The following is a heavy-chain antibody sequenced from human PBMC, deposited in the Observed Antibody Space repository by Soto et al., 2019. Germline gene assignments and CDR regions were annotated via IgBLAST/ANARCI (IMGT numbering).Heavy chain of an antibody. V-gene: IGHV4-59*01. CDR2: IYYSGST. CDR1: GGSIGSYY. J-gene: IGHJ3*02. CDR3: ARDRKSYDFWSGYYEFDAFDI. D-gene: IGHD3-3*01. Sequence: PSETLSLTCTVSGGSIGSYYGSWIRQPPGKGLEWIGYIYYSGSTNYNPSLKSRVTISVDTSKNQFSLKLSSVTAADTAVYYCARDRKSYDFWSGYYEFDAFDIWGQGTMVTVSS.